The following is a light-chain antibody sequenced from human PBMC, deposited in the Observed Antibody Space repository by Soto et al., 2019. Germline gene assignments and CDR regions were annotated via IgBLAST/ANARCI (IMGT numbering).Light chain of an antibody. CDR3: QQYGSSPKLT. J-gene: IGKJ4*01. CDR2: GAS. V-gene: IGKV3-20*01. CDR1: QSVSSSY. Sequence: ELVLTQSPGTLSLSQGERATLSCRASQSVSSSYLAWYQQKPGQAPRLLIYGASSRATGIPDRFSGSGSGTDFTLTISRLEPEDFAVYYCQQYGSSPKLTFGGGTKVEIK.